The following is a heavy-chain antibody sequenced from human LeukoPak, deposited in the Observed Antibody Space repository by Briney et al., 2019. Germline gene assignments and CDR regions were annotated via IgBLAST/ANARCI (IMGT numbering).Heavy chain of an antibody. V-gene: IGHV4-30-2*01. J-gene: IGHJ4*02. D-gene: IGHD3-22*01. CDR2: IYHSGGT. CDR1: GGSISSGGYS. Sequence: SQTLSLTCAVSGGSISSGGYSRSWIRQPPGKGLEWIGYIYHSGGTYYNPSLKSRVTISVDRSKNQFSLKLSSVTAADTAVYYCARGSYYDSSGSIPFDYWGQGTLVTVSS. CDR3: ARGSYYDSSGSIPFDY.